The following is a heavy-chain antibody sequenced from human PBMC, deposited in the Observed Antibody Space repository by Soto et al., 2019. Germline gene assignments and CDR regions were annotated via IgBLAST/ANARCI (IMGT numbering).Heavy chain of an antibody. CDR1: GFTFSSYG. J-gene: IGHJ6*02. CDR3: AKDGEIAEAGKYYYYGMDV. D-gene: IGHD6-13*01. Sequence: GSLRLSCAASGFTFSSYGMHWVRQAPGKGLEWVAVISYDGSNKYYADSVKGRFTISRDNSKNTLYLQMNSLRAEDTAVYYCAKDGEIAEAGKYYYYGMDVWGQGTTVTVSS. CDR2: ISYDGSNK. V-gene: IGHV3-30*18.